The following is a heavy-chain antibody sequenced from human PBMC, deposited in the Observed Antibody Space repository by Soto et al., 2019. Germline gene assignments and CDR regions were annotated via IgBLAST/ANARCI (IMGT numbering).Heavy chain of an antibody. Sequence: PGGSLRLSCAASRFPFNDHHMDWVRQAPGKGLEWVGRIRNKAQSYTTEYAASVKGRFTISRDDSKNSLYLQMNSLKTEDTAVYFWARMGSWLGGSDGMDVWGQGTTVTVSS. CDR1: RFPFNDHH. CDR3: ARMGSWLGGSDGMDV. CDR2: IRNKAQSYTT. D-gene: IGHD3-10*01. V-gene: IGHV3-72*01. J-gene: IGHJ6*02.